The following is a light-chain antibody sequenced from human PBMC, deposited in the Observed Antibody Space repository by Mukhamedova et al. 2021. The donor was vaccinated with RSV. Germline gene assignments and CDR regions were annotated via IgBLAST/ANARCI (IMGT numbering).Light chain of an antibody. J-gene: IGKJ5*01. Sequence: WYQRRVHGKAPKLLIYAASTLQSGVPSRFSGSGSGTEFTLTISSLQPVDFSTYYCQQTYNIPITFGLGTRLEIK. V-gene: IGKV1-39*01. CDR2: AAS. CDR3: QQTYNIPIT.